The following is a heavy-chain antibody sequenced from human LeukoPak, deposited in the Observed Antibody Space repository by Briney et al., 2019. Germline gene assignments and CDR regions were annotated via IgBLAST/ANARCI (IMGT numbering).Heavy chain of an antibody. D-gene: IGHD3-9*01. V-gene: IGHV4-34*01. CDR3: ARGNILTGYCFDF. CDR2: IHYTGAT. Sequence: SETLSLTCAVYGGSITGYYWSWIRQTPGRGLEWVGEIHYTGATSYNPSLKSRATISTATSKNQFSLRLRSVTAADTAVYYCARGNILTGYCFDFWGQGALVTVSS. J-gene: IGHJ4*02. CDR1: GGSITGYY.